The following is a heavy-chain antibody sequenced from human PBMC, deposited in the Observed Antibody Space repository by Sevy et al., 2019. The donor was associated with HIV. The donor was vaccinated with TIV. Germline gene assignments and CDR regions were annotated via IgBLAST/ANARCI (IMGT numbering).Heavy chain of an antibody. V-gene: IGHV3-23*01. Sequence: GGSLRLSCAASGFIFSNYAMSWVRQAPGKGLEWVSGISGSGGDTYYAGSVKGRFTISRDNSKNTLYLQMSSLRAEDTAGYFCAKEQDSGSFPNYYYYGMDVWGQGTTVTVSS. D-gene: IGHD1-26*01. CDR3: AKEQDSGSFPNYYYYGMDV. CDR1: GFIFSNYA. J-gene: IGHJ6*02. CDR2: ISGSGGDT.